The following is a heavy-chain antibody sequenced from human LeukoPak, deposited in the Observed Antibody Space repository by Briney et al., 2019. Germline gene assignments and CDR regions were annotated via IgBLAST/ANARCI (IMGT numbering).Heavy chain of an antibody. CDR3: TTGQWLAQYYFDY. D-gene: IGHD6-19*01. CDR1: GFTFSNAW. J-gene: IGHJ4*02. CDR2: IKSKTDGGTT. V-gene: IGHV3-15*01. Sequence: GGSLRLSCAASGFTFSNAWMSWVRQAPGKGLEWVGRIKSKTDGGTTDYAAPVKGRFTISRDDSKNTPYLQVNSLKTEDTAVYYCTTGQWLAQYYFDYWGQGTLVTVSS.